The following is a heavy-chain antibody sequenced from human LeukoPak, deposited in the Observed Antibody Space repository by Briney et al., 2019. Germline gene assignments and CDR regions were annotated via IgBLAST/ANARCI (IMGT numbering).Heavy chain of an antibody. D-gene: IGHD3-22*01. CDR1: GYTFTSYA. CDR2: INAGNGNT. CDR3: ARGHYYDSSGYYGDAFDI. Sequence: ASVKVSCKASGYTFTSYAMHWVRQAPGQRLEWMGWINAGNGNTKYSQKFQGRVTITRDTSASTAYMELSSLRSEDTAVYYCARGHYYDSSGYYGDAFDIWGQGTMATVSS. V-gene: IGHV1-3*01. J-gene: IGHJ3*02.